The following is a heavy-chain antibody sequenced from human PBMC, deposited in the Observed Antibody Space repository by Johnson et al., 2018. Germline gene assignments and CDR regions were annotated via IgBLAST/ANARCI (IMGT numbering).Heavy chain of an antibody. CDR1: GFTFSSYS. J-gene: IGHJ6*02. CDR2: ISSSSRYI. Sequence: EVQLVESGGGLVKPGGSLRLSCAASGFTFSSYSMNWVRQAPGKGLEWVSSISSSSRYIYYADSVKGRFTISRHNAKNSRYLPRNSLRAEDTAVYYCARALVDYEFWSGYYNPESYYYGMDVWGQGTTVTVSS. V-gene: IGHV3-21*01. D-gene: IGHD3-3*01. CDR3: ARALVDYEFWSGYYNPESYYYGMDV.